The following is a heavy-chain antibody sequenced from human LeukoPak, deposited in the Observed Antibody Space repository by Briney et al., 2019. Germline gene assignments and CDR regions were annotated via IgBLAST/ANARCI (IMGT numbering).Heavy chain of an antibody. Sequence: PSETLSLTCTVSGGSISTSSYYWGWIRQPPGKGLEWIGSISESGRTYYNPSLKSRVIISVGTSKKHFSLKLSSVTAADTAVYYCARHCTGDICAAYYFYYYMDVWGKGTRSLSP. D-gene: IGHD2-8*02. J-gene: IGHJ6*03. V-gene: IGHV4-39*02. CDR2: ISESGRT. CDR1: GGSISTSSYY. CDR3: ARHCTGDICAAYYFYYYMDV.